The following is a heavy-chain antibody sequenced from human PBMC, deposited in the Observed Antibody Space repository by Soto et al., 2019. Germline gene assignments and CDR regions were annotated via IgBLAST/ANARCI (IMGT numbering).Heavy chain of an antibody. CDR3: ARADPVGATSGFDY. V-gene: IGHV1-2*04. J-gene: IGHJ4*02. Sequence: GASVKVSCKASGYTLTGYYMHWVRQAPGQGLEWMGWINPNSGGTNYAQKFQGWVTMTRDTSISTAYMELSRLRSDDTAVYYCARADPVGATSGFDYWGQGTLVTVSS. CDR1: GYTLTGYY. D-gene: IGHD1-26*01. CDR2: INPNSGGT.